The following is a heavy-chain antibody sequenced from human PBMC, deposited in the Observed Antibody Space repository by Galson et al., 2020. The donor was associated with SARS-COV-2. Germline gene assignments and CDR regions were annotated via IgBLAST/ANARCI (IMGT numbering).Heavy chain of an antibody. J-gene: IGHJ3*01. CDR2: INYSGHT. V-gene: IGHV4-34*01. CDR3: ARVRVDTGIPREFDV. Sequence: TWIRQPPGKGLEWIGQINYSGHTNFNPSLKSRVTMSVDTSMKQISLKMISVTAADTAMYYCARVRVDTGIPREFDVWGQGTTVTVSS. D-gene: IGHD5-18*01.